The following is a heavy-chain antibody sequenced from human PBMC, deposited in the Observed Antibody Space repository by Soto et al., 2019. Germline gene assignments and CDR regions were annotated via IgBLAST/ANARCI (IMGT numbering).Heavy chain of an antibody. CDR3: ARAFSISGWYIQHRNAFDY. V-gene: IGHV4-34*01. J-gene: IGHJ4*02. CDR1: GGSFSGYY. Sequence: PSETLSLTCAVYGGSFSGYYWSWIRQPPGKGLEWIGEINHSGSTNYNPSLKSRVTISVDTSKNQFSLKLSSVTAADTAVYYCARAFSISGWYIQHRNAFDYWGQGILVTVSS. D-gene: IGHD6-19*01. CDR2: INHSGST.